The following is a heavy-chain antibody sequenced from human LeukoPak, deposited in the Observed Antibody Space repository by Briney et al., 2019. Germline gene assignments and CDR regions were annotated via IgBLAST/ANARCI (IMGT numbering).Heavy chain of an antibody. J-gene: IGHJ4*02. V-gene: IGHV4-59*06. CDR1: GGSISSYY. CDR3: ARHGLLRKYYFDY. D-gene: IGHD2-15*01. Sequence: TSETLSLTCTVSGGSISSYYWSWIRQHPGKGLEWIGYIYYSGSTYYNPSLKSRVTISVDTSKNQFSLKLSSVTAADTAVYYCARHGLLRKYYFDYWGQGTLVTVSS. CDR2: IYYSGST.